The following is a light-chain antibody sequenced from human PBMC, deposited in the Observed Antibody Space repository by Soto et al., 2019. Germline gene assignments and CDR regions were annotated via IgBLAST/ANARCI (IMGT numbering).Light chain of an antibody. CDR3: QQVHDYPIT. J-gene: IGKJ4*01. CDR1: QSVSSD. Sequence: EIVMTQSPATLSVSPGERATLSCRASQSVSSDLAWYHQKPGQAPRLLIYGASTRATGIPARFSGSGSGTEFTLTISSLQPEDFATYYCQQVHDYPITFGGGTKVDIK. V-gene: IGKV3-15*01. CDR2: GAS.